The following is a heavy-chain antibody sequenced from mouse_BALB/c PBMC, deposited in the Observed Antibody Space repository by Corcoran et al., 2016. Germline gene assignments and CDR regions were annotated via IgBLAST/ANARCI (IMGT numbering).Heavy chain of an antibody. V-gene: IGHV14-3*02. Sequence: EVQLQQSGAELVKPGASVKLSCTASGFNIKDTYMPWVKQRPEQGLEWIGRIDPANGNTKYDPKFQGKATITADTSSNTAYLQLSSLTSEDTAVYYCARSYYGNYDAMDYWGQGTSVTVSS. CDR1: GFNIKDTY. CDR2: IDPANGNT. D-gene: IGHD2-10*01. CDR3: ARSYYGNYDAMDY. J-gene: IGHJ4*01.